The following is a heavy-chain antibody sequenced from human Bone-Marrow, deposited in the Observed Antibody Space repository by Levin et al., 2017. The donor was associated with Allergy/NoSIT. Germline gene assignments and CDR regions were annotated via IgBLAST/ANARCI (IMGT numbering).Heavy chain of an antibody. V-gene: IGHV3-9*01. CDR2: ISWNSGSI. CDR1: GFTFDDYA. CDR3: AKVSSSGWYYRY. J-gene: IGHJ4*02. D-gene: IGHD6-19*01. Sequence: GGSLRLSCAASGFTFDDYAMHWVRQAPGKGLEWVSGISWNSGSIGYADSVKGRFTISRDNAKNSLYLQMNSLRAEDTALYYCAKVSSSGWYYRYWGQGTLVTVSS.